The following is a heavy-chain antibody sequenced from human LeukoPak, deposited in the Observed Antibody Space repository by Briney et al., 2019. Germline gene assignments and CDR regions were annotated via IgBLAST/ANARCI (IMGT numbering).Heavy chain of an antibody. CDR2: IYTSGST. D-gene: IGHD2-2*02. J-gene: IGHJ4*02. CDR1: GGSISSYH. CDR3: ARGPMGYCTSTNCYNFDY. V-gene: IGHV4-4*07. Sequence: SETLSLTCTVSGGSISSYHWSWIRQPAGKGLEWIGRIYTSGSTNYNPSLKSRVTMSIDTSKNQFSLKLSSVTAADTAIYYCARGPMGYCTSTNCYNFDYWGQGTLVTVSS.